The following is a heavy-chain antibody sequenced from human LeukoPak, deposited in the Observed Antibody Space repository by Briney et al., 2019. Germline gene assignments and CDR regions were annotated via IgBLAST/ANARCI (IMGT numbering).Heavy chain of an antibody. CDR2: IGLITTTT. V-gene: IGHV3-48*01. CDR3: ARDTREGLDV. J-gene: IGHJ6*02. CDR1: GFTVSSNY. Sequence: GGSLRLSCAASGFTVSSNYMSWVRQAPGRGLEWLSYIGLITTTTSYADSVEGRFTISRDNAKNSLFLQMNSLKVDDTAVYFCARDTREGLDVWGLGTTVTVSS.